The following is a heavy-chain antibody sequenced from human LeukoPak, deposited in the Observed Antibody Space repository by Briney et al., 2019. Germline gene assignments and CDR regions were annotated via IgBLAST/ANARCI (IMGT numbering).Heavy chain of an antibody. CDR3: ARDWFHAIDY. CDR1: GGSISSSNW. Sequence: QPSGTLSLTCAVSGGSISSSNWWSWVRQPPGKGLEWIGEIYHSGSTNYNPSLKSRVTISVDTSKNQFSLKLSSVTAADTAVYYCARDWFHAIDYWGQGTLVTVSS. J-gene: IGHJ4*02. D-gene: IGHD2/OR15-2a*01. CDR2: IYHSGST. V-gene: IGHV4-4*02.